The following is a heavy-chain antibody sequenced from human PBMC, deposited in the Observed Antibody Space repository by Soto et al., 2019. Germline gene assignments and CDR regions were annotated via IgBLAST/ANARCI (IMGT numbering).Heavy chain of an antibody. V-gene: IGHV2-5*02. J-gene: IGHJ4*02. CDR3: AHRTVTTGGDYFDY. Sequence: QITLRESGPALVKPRQTLTLTCTFSGFSLTTSGVGVGWIRQPPGKALECLALIYWDDDKRYSPSLQSRLTITKDSSKNHVVQTMTNMDPVDTATYYCAHRTVTTGGDYFDYWGQGTLVTVSS. CDR1: GFSLTTSGVG. CDR2: IYWDDDK. D-gene: IGHD4-17*01.